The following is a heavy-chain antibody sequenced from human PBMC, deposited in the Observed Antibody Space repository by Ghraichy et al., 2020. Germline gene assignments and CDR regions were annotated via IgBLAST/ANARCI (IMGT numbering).Heavy chain of an antibody. V-gene: IGHV3-15*01. Sequence: GESLNISCAASGFTFSNAWMSWVRQAPGKGLEWVGRIKSKTDGGTTDYAAPVKGRFTISRDDSKNTLYLQMNSLKTEDTAVYYCTTGVGLWFGDRGDYWGQGTLVTVSS. D-gene: IGHD3-10*01. CDR1: GFTFSNAW. CDR2: IKSKTDGGTT. CDR3: TTGVGLWFGDRGDY. J-gene: IGHJ4*02.